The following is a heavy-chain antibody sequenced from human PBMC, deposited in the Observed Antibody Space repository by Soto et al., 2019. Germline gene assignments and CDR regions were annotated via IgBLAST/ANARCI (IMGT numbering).Heavy chain of an antibody. CDR1: GFTFSNYG. D-gene: IGHD2-2*01. V-gene: IGHV3-33*01. Sequence: QVRLVESGGGVVQPGRSLRLSCAASGFTFSNYGMHWVRQAPGKGLEWVAVMWYYGSNRYYADSVKGRFTNSRDNSKNTLYLQMNSLRAEDTDVYYCARHPGESSSSWWLYFDDWGKGTLVAVSS. CDR3: ARHPGESSSSWWLYFDD. J-gene: IGHJ4*02. CDR2: MWYYGSNR.